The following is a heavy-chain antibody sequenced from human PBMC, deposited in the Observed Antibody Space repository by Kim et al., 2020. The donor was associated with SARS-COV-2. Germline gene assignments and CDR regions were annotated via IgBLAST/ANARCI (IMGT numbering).Heavy chain of an antibody. V-gene: IGHV4-34*01. CDR1: GGSFSGYY. D-gene: IGHD6-19*01. CDR2: INHSGST. J-gene: IGHJ4*02. Sequence: SETLSLTCAVYGGSFSGYYWSWIRQPPGKGLEWIGEINHSGSTNYNPSLKSRVTISVDTSKNQFSLKLSSVTAADTAVYYCAKGQKPYSSGWYVYWGQGTMVTVSS. CDR3: AKGQKPYSSGWYVY.